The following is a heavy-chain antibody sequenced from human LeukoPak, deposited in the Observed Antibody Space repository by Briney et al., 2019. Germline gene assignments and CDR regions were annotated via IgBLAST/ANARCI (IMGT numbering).Heavy chain of an antibody. CDR1: GGSISSYY. Sequence: SENLSLTCTVSGGSISSYYWSWIRQPPGKGLEWIGYIYTSGSTNYNPSLKSRVTISVDTSKNQFSLKLSSVTAADTAVYYCARGPGEQLVPGYYYYYMDVWGKGTTVTVSS. CDR3: ARGPGEQLVPGYYYYYMDV. D-gene: IGHD6-6*01. V-gene: IGHV4-4*09. CDR2: IYTSGST. J-gene: IGHJ6*03.